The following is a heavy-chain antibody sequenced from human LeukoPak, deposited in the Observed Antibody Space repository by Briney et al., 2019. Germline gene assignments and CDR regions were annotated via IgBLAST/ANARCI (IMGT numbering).Heavy chain of an antibody. V-gene: IGHV3-64*01. CDR3: AREKLGYDY. D-gene: IGHD6-6*01. CDR2: ITNNGGTT. Sequence: GGSLRLSCAASGCTFSSYAMHWVRQAPGKGLEYVSAITNNGGTTYYANSVKGRFTISRDNSKNTLYLQMGSLKGDDMAVYYCAREKLGYDYWGQGTLVTVSS. CDR1: GCTFSSYA. J-gene: IGHJ4*02.